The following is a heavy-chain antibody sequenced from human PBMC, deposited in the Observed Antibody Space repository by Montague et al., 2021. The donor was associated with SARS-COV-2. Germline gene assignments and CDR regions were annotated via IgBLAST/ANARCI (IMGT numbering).Heavy chain of an antibody. J-gene: IGHJ3*02. CDR3: ARHGLAGITIFGVVTPRGGFDI. CDR1: GGSISSSSYY. D-gene: IGHD3-3*01. V-gene: IGHV4-39*01. CDR2: IYYSGST. Sequence: SETLSLTCIVSGGSISSSSYYWGWIRQPPGKGLEWIGSIYYSGSTYCNPSLKSRVTISVDTSKNQFSLKLSSVTAADTAVYYCARHGLAGITIFGVVTPRGGFDIWGQGTMVTVSS.